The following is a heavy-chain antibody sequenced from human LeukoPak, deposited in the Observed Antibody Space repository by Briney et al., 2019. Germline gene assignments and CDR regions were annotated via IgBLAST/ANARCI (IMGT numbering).Heavy chain of an antibody. J-gene: IGHJ4*02. V-gene: IGHV4-59*01. D-gene: IGHD5-12*01. Sequence: SETLSLTCTVSGGSISSYYWSWIRQPPGKGLEWIGYIYYSGSTNYNPSLKSRVTISVDTSKNQFSLKLSSVTAADTAVYYCARFLDSGYDLYFDYWGQGTLVTVSS. CDR2: IYYSGST. CDR3: ARFLDSGYDLYFDY. CDR1: GGSISSYY.